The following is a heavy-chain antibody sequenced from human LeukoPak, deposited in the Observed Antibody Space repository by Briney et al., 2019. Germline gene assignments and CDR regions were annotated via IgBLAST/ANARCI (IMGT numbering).Heavy chain of an antibody. D-gene: IGHD3-22*01. Sequence: ASVKVSCKASGYTFTGYYMHWVRQAPGQGLEWMGWINPNSGGTNYAQKFQGRVTMTRDTSISTAYMELSRLRSDDTAVYYCARTGDYYEEAFDIWGQGTMVTVSS. CDR2: INPNSGGT. CDR3: ARTGDYYEEAFDI. V-gene: IGHV1-2*02. CDR1: GYTFTGYY. J-gene: IGHJ3*02.